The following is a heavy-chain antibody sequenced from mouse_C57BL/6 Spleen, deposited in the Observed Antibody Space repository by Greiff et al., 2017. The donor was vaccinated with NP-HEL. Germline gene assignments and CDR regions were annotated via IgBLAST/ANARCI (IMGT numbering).Heavy chain of an antibody. CDR3: ARDSSGLDY. CDR2: ISYDGSN. CDR1: GYSITSGYY. V-gene: IGHV3-6*01. Sequence: EVHLVESGPGLVKPSQSLSLTCSVTGYSITSGYYWNWIRQFPGNKLEWMGYISYDGSNNYNPSLKNRISITRDTSKNQFFLKLNSVTTEDTATYYCARDSSGLDYWGQGTTLSVSS. D-gene: IGHD3-2*02. J-gene: IGHJ2*01.